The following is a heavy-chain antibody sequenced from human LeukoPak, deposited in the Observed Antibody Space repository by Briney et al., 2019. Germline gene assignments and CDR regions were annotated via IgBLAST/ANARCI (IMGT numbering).Heavy chain of an antibody. J-gene: IGHJ4*02. CDR2: IYTSGST. D-gene: IGHD3-3*01. CDR1: GGSISTYY. Sequence: SETLSLTCTVSGGSISTYYWSWIRQPAGKGLEWIGRIYTSGSTNYNPSLKSRVTVSVDTSKNQFSLKLSSVTAADTAVYYCAGDFWSGYYFRDWGQGTLVTVS. V-gene: IGHV4-4*07. CDR3: AGDFWSGYYFRD.